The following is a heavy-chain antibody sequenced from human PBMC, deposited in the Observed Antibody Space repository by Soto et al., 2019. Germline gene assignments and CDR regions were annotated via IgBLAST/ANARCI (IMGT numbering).Heavy chain of an antibody. CDR1: GGTFSSYT. D-gene: IGHD2-15*01. Sequence: QVQLVQSGAEVKKPGSSVKVSCKASGGTFSSYTISWVRQAPGQGLEWMGRIIPILGIANYAQKLQGRVTITADKSTSTAYMELSSMRSEDTAVYYCARASGYCSGGSCYFTHFDYWGQGTLVTVSS. V-gene: IGHV1-69*02. J-gene: IGHJ4*02. CDR2: IIPILGIA. CDR3: ARASGYCSGGSCYFTHFDY.